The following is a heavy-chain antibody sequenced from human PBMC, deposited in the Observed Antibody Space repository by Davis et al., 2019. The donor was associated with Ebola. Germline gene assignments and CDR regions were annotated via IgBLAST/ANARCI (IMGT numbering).Heavy chain of an antibody. Sequence: GSLRLSCAVSGGSLGGYFWTWIRQPPGKGLEWIGDITDTGNTNYNSPLKSRVTMSVDTSKNQFSLKLTAVTAADTGVYYCARASRGLQLWGQGTPVTVSS. CDR3: ARASRGLQL. J-gene: IGHJ4*02. CDR2: ITDTGNT. V-gene: IGHV4-34*01. D-gene: IGHD5-24*01. CDR1: GGSLGGYF.